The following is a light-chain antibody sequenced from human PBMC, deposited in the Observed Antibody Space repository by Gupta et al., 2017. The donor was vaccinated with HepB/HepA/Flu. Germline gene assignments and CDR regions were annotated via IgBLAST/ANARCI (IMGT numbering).Light chain of an antibody. Sequence: EIVMTQTPLSLSVTPGQSASISCKPSQSLLHADGETYLYWYLQKPGQPPQLLIYEVSKRFSGVPDRFSGSGSDTDFTLKISRVEAEDVGVYYCMQNVNLHCSFGQGTKLEIK. V-gene: IGKV2D-29*01. J-gene: IGKJ2*04. CDR1: QSLLHADGETY. CDR2: EVS. CDR3: MQNVNLHCS.